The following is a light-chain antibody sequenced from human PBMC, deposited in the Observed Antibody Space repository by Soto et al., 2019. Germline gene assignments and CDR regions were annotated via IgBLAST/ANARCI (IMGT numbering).Light chain of an antibody. CDR3: QQYYSTPRT. CDR2: WAS. Sequence: DIVMTQSPDSLAVSLGERATINCKSSQSVLYSSNNKNYLAWYQQKPGQPPKLLIYWASTRESGVPDRFSGSGSGTDFTLTISRLQAEAVAVYYCQQYYSTPRTFGQGTKVELK. CDR1: QSVLYSSNNKNY. J-gene: IGKJ1*01. V-gene: IGKV4-1*01.